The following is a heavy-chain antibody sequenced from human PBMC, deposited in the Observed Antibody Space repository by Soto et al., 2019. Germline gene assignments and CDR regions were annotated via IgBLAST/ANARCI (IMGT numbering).Heavy chain of an antibody. D-gene: IGHD5-18*01. CDR3: ARDQPGYSYGYGLGY. V-gene: IGHV3-7*01. Sequence: TGGSLILSCAASGFTFSSYWMSWVRQAPGKGLEWVANIKRDGSEKYYVDSVKGRFTISRDNAKNSLYLQMNSLRAEDTAVYYCARDQPGYSYGYGLGYWGQGTLVTVSS. CDR1: GFTFSSYW. J-gene: IGHJ4*02. CDR2: IKRDGSEK.